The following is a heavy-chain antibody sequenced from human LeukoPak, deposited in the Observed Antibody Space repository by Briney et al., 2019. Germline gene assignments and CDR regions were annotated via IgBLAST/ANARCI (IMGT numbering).Heavy chain of an antibody. J-gene: IGHJ5*02. CDR3: ARGIDDGDNWFDP. V-gene: IGHV3-9*01. CDR1: GFTFDDYA. D-gene: IGHD1-1*01. CDR2: ISWNGGSI. Sequence: GGSLRLSCAASGFTFDDYAMHWVRQAPGKGLEWVSGISWNGGSIGYADSVKGRFTISRDNAKNSLYLQMNSLRVEDTALYYCARGIDDGDNWFDPWGQGTLVTVSS.